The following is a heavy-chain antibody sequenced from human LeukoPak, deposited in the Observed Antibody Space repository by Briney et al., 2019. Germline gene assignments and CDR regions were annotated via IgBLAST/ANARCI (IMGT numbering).Heavy chain of an antibody. Sequence: ASVKVSCKASGYTFTSYGISWVRQAPGQGLEWMGWMNPNSDNTGYAQKFQGRVTITRNTSISTAYMELSSLRSEDTAVYYCARGAKLRYFDWLLPGGAYYFDYWGQGTLVTVSS. CDR1: GYTFTSYG. CDR2: MNPNSDNT. J-gene: IGHJ4*02. CDR3: ARGAKLRYFDWLLPGGAYYFDY. V-gene: IGHV1-8*03. D-gene: IGHD3-9*01.